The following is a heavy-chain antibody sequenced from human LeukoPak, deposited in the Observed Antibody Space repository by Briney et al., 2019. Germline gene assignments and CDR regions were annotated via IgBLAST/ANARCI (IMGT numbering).Heavy chain of an antibody. CDR3: ASSSDTALVDIAFDY. Sequence: GSSVEVSCKASGYTFTYRYLHWVRQAPGQALEWMGWITPFNGNTNYAQKFQDRVTITRDRSLSTAYMELSSLRYEDTAMYYCASSSDTALVDIAFDYWGQGTLVTVSS. J-gene: IGHJ4*02. V-gene: IGHV1-45*02. CDR1: GYTFTYRY. CDR2: ITPFNGNT. D-gene: IGHD5-18*01.